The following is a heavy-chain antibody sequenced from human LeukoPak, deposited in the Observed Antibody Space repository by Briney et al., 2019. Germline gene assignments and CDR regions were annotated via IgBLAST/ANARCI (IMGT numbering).Heavy chain of an antibody. Sequence: SETLSLTCTVSGDSISTSNYYWGWIRQSPGKGLEWLGSIYYNGITHYNPSLKRRVTIYVDTSRNRFSLHVFSVTAADTAVFYCARSDYYDYRQIDFWGQGTLVTVSS. CDR1: GDSISTSNYY. CDR3: ARSDYYDYRQIDF. D-gene: IGHD3-22*01. J-gene: IGHJ4*02. V-gene: IGHV4-39*01. CDR2: IYYNGIT.